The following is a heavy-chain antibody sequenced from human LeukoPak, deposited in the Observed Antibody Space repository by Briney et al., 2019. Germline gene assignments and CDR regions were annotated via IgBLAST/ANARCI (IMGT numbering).Heavy chain of an antibody. Sequence: GGCLRLSCAASGFTFSHYWMHWVRRAPGKGLVWVSRINSDGINTSYADSVKGRFTISRDNAKNTLNLKMNSLRAEDRAVYYCARDLGQYYDTSDNWFDPWGQGTLVTVSS. V-gene: IGHV3-74*01. J-gene: IGHJ5*02. CDR2: INSDGINT. CDR1: GFTFSHYW. CDR3: ARDLGQYYDTSDNWFDP. D-gene: IGHD3-22*01.